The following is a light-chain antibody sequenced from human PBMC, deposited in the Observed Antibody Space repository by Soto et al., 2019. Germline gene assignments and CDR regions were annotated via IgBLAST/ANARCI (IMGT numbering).Light chain of an antibody. V-gene: IGKV1-5*03. CDR1: QSISTW. J-gene: IGKJ5*01. CDR2: KAS. Sequence: LSLATLSATKRVRVAXXCRVSQSISTWLAWYQQKPGKGPTLLIYKASRLESGVPSRFSGSGSGTEFTLTINSLQPDDFAVCYCQPDTTCPPNTSGQGTRLEI. CDR3: QPDTTCPPNT.